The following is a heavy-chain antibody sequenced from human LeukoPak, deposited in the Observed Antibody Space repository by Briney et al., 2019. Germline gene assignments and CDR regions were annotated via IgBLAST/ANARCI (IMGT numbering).Heavy chain of an antibody. CDR3: ARHRYNWNGYYYYGMDV. D-gene: IGHD1-20*01. CDR1: GGSISNSTYY. V-gene: IGHV4-39*01. J-gene: IGHJ6*02. Sequence: SETLSLTCTVSGGSISNSTYYWGWIRQPPGKGLEWIGSVYYSGSTYYNPSLKSRVTISVDTSKNQFSLKLSSVTAADTAVYYCARHRYNWNGYYYYGMDVWGQGTTVTVSS. CDR2: VYYSGST.